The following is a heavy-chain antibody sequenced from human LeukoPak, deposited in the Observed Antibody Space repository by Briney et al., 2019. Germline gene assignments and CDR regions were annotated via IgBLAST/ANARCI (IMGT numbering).Heavy chain of an antibody. CDR1: GYSFTSYW. D-gene: IGHD2-8*02. V-gene: IGHV5-51*01. J-gene: IGHJ4*02. CDR2: IYPADSDT. CDR3: ATASYCTGGSCYFDY. Sequence: GESLKISCKSSGYSFTSYWIGWVRQMPGKGLEWMGIIYPADSDTRYSPSFQGQVTISADKSISTAYLQWSSLKASDTAMYYCATASYCTGGSCYFDYWGQGTLVTVSS.